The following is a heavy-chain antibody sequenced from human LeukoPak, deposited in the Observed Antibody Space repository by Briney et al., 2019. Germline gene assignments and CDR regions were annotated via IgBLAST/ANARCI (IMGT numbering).Heavy chain of an antibody. J-gene: IGHJ4*02. Sequence: PGGSLRLSCAASGFTFSSYSMNWVRQAPGKGLEWVSSISSSSSYIYYADSVKGRFTISRDNAKNSLYLQMNSLRAEDTAVYYCARGIGAAAGRGGNYWGQGTLVTVSS. CDR3: ARGIGAAAGRGGNY. CDR2: ISSSSSYI. V-gene: IGHV3-21*01. CDR1: GFTFSSYS. D-gene: IGHD6-13*01.